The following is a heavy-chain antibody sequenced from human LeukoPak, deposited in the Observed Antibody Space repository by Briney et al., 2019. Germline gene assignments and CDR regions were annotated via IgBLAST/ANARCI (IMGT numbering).Heavy chain of an antibody. CDR1: GFTFSDYY. CDR3: AILSVPGDYFDY. V-gene: IGHV3-11*04. CDR2: ISSSGSTK. J-gene: IGHJ4*02. Sequence: GGSLRLSCAASGFTFSDYYMSWIRQAPGKGLEWVSYISSSGSTKIYADSVKGRFTISRDNSKNTLYLQMNNLRVEDTAVYYCAILSVPGDYFDYWGQGTLVTVSS. D-gene: IGHD3-10*02.